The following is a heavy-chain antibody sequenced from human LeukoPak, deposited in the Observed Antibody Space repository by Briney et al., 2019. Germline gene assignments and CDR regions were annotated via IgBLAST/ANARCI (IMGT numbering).Heavy chain of an antibody. CDR3: TTDATQLLSLEWLGEDSYYVDV. V-gene: IGHV3-15*01. D-gene: IGHD3-3*01. CDR2: IKSRTDGGTT. Sequence: GGSLRLSCAASGLTFTNAWMSWVRQAPGKGLEWVGRIKSRTDGGTTDYAAPVKGRFTISRDDSKNTLYLQMNSLKTEDTAVYYCTTDATQLLSLEWLGEDSYYVDVWGKGTTVAVSS. J-gene: IGHJ6*03. CDR1: GLTFTNAW.